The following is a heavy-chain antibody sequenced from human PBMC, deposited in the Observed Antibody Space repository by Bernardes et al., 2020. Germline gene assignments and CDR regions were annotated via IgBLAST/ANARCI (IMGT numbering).Heavy chain of an antibody. CDR1: GGSFSGYY. Sequence: SETLSLTCAVYGGSFSGYYWSWIRQPPGKGLEWIGEINHSGSTNYNPSLKSRVTISVDTSKNQFSLKLSSVTAADTAVYYCARGSRIAARCWYFDLWGRGTLVTVSS. D-gene: IGHD6-6*01. CDR3: ARGSRIAARCWYFDL. V-gene: IGHV4-34*01. CDR2: INHSGST. J-gene: IGHJ2*01.